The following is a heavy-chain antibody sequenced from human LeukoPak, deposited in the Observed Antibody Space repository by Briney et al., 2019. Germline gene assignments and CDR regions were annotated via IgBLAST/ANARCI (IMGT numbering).Heavy chain of an antibody. V-gene: IGHV3-30*18. CDR2: ISYDGSNK. J-gene: IGHJ6*02. CDR3: AKDAGDPVVMGPYYYYGMDV. D-gene: IGHD3-16*02. CDR1: GFTFSSYG. Sequence: QPGRSLRLSCAASGFTFSSYGMHWVRQAPGKGLEWVAVISYDGSNKYYADSVKGRFTISRDNSKNTLYLQMNSLRAEDTAVYYCAKDAGDPVVMGPYYYYGMDVWGQGTTVTVSS.